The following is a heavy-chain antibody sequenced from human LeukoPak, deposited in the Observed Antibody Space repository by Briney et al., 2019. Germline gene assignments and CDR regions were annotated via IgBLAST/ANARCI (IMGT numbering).Heavy chain of an antibody. V-gene: IGHV4-31*03. J-gene: IGHJ4*02. CDR3: ARGPLYYYDSSGYSI. CDR1: GGSISSGGYY. Sequence: SEPLSLTCTVSGGSISSGGYYWSWIRQHPGKGLEWIGYIYYSGSTYYNPSLKSRVTISVDTSKNQFSLKLSSVTAADTAVYYCARGPLYYYDSSGYSIWGQGTLVSVSS. CDR2: IYYSGST. D-gene: IGHD3-22*01.